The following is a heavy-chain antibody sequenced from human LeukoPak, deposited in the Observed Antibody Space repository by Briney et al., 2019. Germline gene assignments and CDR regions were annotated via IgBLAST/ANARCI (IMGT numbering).Heavy chain of an antibody. V-gene: IGHV3-23*01. J-gene: IGHJ5*02. Sequence: GGSLRLSCAASGFTFSSYSMNWVRQAPGKGLEWVSSISGSGDSTYYADSVKGRFTISRDNSKNTLYLQMNSLRAEDTAVYYCARVSGTYYGAWGQGTLVTVSS. CDR2: ISGSGDST. CDR1: GFTFSSYS. D-gene: IGHD3-10*01. CDR3: ARVSGTYYGA.